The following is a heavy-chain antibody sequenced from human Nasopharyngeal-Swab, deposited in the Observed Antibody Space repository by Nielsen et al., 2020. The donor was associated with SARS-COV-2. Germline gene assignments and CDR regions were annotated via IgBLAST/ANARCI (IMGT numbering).Heavy chain of an antibody. V-gene: IGHV2-5*02. CDR1: GFSLSTSGVG. Sequence: SGPTLVKPTQTLTLTCTFSGFSLSTSGVGVGWIRQPPGKALEWLALIYWDDDKRYSPSLKSRLTITKDTSKNQVVLTMTNVDPVDTATYYCAHSRGGQWLVPWGAFDIWGQGTMVTVSS. CDR3: AHSRGGQWLVPWGAFDI. CDR2: IYWDDDK. J-gene: IGHJ3*02. D-gene: IGHD6-19*01.